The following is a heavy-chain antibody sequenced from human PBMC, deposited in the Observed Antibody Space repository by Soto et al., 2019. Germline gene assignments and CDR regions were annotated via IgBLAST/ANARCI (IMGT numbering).Heavy chain of an antibody. CDR2: IYKSGTT. D-gene: IGHD3-16*01. Sequence: QVQLQESGPGLVKPSQTLSLTCTVSGDSIXXXXXXXXWIRQHPGKGLDWIGYIYKSGTTYYKPSLKSRVTISVDTSENXXXLXXXSVXXXXXXXXXXXXXXXXXGRYYGPFDNWGPGTLVTVSS. J-gene: IGHJ4*02. CDR3: XXXXXXXXGRYYGPFDN. CDR1: GDSIXXXXXX. V-gene: IGHV4-31*03.